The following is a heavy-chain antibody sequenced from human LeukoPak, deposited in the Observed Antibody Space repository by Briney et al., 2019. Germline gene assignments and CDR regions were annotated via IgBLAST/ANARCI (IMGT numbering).Heavy chain of an antibody. CDR2: MNPNSGNT. CDR1: GYTFTSYD. Sequence: GASVKVSCKASGYTFTSYDINWVRQATGQGLEWMGWMNPNSGNTGYAQKFQGRVTMTRDTSRSTAYMELSSLTSEDTAVYYCARGPLVRLPSSFDPWGQGTLVTVSS. V-gene: IGHV1-8*01. CDR3: ARGPLVRLPSSFDP. J-gene: IGHJ5*02. D-gene: IGHD3-16*02.